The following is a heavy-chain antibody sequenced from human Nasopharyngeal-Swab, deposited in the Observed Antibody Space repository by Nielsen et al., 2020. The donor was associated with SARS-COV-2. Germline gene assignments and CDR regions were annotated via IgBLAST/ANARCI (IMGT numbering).Heavy chain of an antibody. D-gene: IGHD6-13*01. J-gene: IGHJ4*02. CDR1: RFSFSSWP. CDR3: AKGAYTYSSSWYGY. V-gene: IGHV3-30*18. Sequence: GGSLRLSCAASRFSFSSWPMHWVRQAPGKGLEWVTVISSDGSDKQYADSVKGRFTISRDNSKNTLYLQMNSLRAEDTAVYYCAKGAYTYSSSWYGYWGQGTLVTVSS. CDR2: ISSDGSDK.